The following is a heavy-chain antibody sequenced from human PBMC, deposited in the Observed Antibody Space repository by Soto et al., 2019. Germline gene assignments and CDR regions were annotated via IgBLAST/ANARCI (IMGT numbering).Heavy chain of an antibody. CDR2: IWYDGSNK. CDR1: GFTFSSYG. Sequence: PGGSLRLSCAASGFTFSSYGMHWVRQAPGKGLEWVAVIWYDGSNKYYADSVKGRFTISRDNSKNTLYLQMNSLRAEDTAVYYCARDLYYYDSSGYYFGYWGQGTLVTVSS. J-gene: IGHJ4*02. D-gene: IGHD3-22*01. V-gene: IGHV3-33*01. CDR3: ARDLYYYDSSGYYFGY.